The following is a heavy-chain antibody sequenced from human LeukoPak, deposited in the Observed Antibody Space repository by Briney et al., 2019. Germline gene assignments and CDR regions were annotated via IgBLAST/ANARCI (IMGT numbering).Heavy chain of an antibody. J-gene: IGHJ3*02. CDR2: LNADDKTT. CDR1: GFTFSGYW. V-gene: IGHV3-74*01. Sequence: QPGGSLRLSCAASGFTFSGYWLHWVRQPPGKGLVWLSRLNADDKTTSYADSVKGRFTTSGDDARKTLYLQMNSLSAEDTAVYYCLTIVETTTGAFDIWGQGAMVTVSS. CDR3: LTIVETTTGAFDI. D-gene: IGHD5-18*01.